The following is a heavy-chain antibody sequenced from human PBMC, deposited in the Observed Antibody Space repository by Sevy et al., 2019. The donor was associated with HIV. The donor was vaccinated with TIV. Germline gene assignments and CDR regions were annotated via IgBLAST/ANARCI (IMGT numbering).Heavy chain of an antibody. Sequence: SDTLSLTCTVSGGSISSGGYYWSWIRQHPGKGLEWIGYIYYSGSTYYNPSLKSRVTISVDTSKNQFSLKLSSVTAADTAVYYCARAVYGSGSYYNAPLPYYYYYGMDVWGQGTTVTVSS. CDR1: GGSISSGGYY. CDR3: ARAVYGSGSYYNAPLPYYYYYGMDV. J-gene: IGHJ6*02. V-gene: IGHV4-31*03. D-gene: IGHD3-10*01. CDR2: IYYSGST.